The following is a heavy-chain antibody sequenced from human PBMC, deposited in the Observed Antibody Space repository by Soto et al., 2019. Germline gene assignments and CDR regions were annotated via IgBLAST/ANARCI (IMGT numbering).Heavy chain of an antibody. V-gene: IGHV3-74*01. CDR1: GFTFSSYW. CDR2: INSDGSST. Sequence: GGSLRLSCAASGFTFSSYWMHWVRQAPGKGLVWVSRINSDGSSTSYADSVKGRFAISRDNAKNTLYLQMNSLRAEDTAVYYCVRTSLVVAAATREDYWGQGTLVTVSS. CDR3: VRTSLVVAAATREDY. D-gene: IGHD2-15*01. J-gene: IGHJ4*02.